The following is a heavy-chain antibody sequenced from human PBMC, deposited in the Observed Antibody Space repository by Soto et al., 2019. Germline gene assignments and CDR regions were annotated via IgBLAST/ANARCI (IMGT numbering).Heavy chain of an antibody. CDR1: GGTFNTYN. Sequence: QVQLVQSGAEVKKPGSSVKVSCKASGGTFNTYNINWVLQAPGQGLEWMGGILPIFGTTNYAQRVQGRVTITADDSTSTAYMELSSLRSEDTAVYYCARDETGDSYYYYYGMDVWGQGTTVTVTS. D-gene: IGHD7-27*01. CDR2: ILPIFGTT. J-gene: IGHJ6*02. CDR3: ARDETGDSYYYYYGMDV. V-gene: IGHV1-69*01.